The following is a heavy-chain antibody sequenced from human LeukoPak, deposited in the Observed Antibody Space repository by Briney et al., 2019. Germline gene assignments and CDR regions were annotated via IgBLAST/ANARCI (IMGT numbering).Heavy chain of an antibody. CDR3: ARDDGPGDFDF. D-gene: IGHD1-1*01. Sequence: SETLSLTCTVSGGSISGFYWSWIRRPAGKGLQWIGRIYSSGSTDFNPSLKSRVAMSVDTSKNHFSLKLNSVTAADTAVYYCARDDGPGDFDFWGQGTLVTVSS. V-gene: IGHV4-4*07. CDR2: IYSSGST. CDR1: GGSISGFY. J-gene: IGHJ4*02.